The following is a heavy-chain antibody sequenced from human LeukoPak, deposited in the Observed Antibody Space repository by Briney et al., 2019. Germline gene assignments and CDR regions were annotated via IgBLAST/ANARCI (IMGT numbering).Heavy chain of an antibody. CDR3: AKDRAVVAATLIFDY. CDR1: GFTVSSNY. V-gene: IGHV3-53*01. CDR2: IYSGGST. J-gene: IGHJ4*02. Sequence: GSLRLSCAASGFTVSSNYMSWVRQAPGKGLEWVSVIYSGGSTYYADSVKGRFTISRDNSKNTLYLQMNSLRAEDTAVYFCAKDRAVVAATLIFDYWGQGTPVTVSS. D-gene: IGHD2-15*01.